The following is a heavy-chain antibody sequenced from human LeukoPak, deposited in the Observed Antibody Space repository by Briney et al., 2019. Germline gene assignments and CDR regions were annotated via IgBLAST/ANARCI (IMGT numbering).Heavy chain of an antibody. Sequence: PGRSLRLSCAASGFTFDDYAMHWVRQAPGKGLEWVSGISRNSARIGYADSVKGRFTISRDNAKNSLYLQMNSLRAEDMALYYCAKDISPDFWSGSNFDYWGQGTLVTVSS. D-gene: IGHD3-3*01. V-gene: IGHV3-9*03. CDR1: GFTFDDYA. CDR3: AKDISPDFWSGSNFDY. CDR2: ISRNSARI. J-gene: IGHJ4*02.